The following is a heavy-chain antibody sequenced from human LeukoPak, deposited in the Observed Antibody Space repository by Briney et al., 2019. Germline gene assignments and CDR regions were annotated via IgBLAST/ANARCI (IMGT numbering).Heavy chain of an antibody. CDR1: GGSFSGYY. CDR3: AREDSSSWYLTLFDY. CDR2: INHSGST. D-gene: IGHD6-13*01. J-gene: IGHJ4*02. V-gene: IGHV4-34*01. Sequence: SETLSLTCAVYGGSFSGYYWSWIRQPPGKGLEWIGEINHSGSTNYNPSLKSRVTMSVDTSKNQFSLKLSSVTAADTAVYYCAREDSSSWYLTLFDYWGQGTLVTVSS.